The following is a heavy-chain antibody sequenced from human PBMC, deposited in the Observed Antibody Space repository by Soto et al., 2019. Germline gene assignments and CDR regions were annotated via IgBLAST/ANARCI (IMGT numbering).Heavy chain of an antibody. Sequence: SETLSLTCTVSGASMNSYHWSWIRQPAGKGLEWIGHIHSSGSTNYNPSLKSRVTMSVDTSKNQFSLGLMSLTAADTAVYYCARDQGVAAAGINCFDPWGQGSLVTVSS. D-gene: IGHD6-13*01. CDR2: IHSSGST. J-gene: IGHJ5*02. V-gene: IGHV4-4*07. CDR1: GASMNSYH. CDR3: ARDQGVAAAGINCFDP.